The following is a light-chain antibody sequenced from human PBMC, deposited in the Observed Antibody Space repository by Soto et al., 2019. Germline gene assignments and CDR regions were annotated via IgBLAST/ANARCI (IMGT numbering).Light chain of an antibody. V-gene: IGKV3-20*01. J-gene: IGKJ1*01. CDR3: QQYGSSPWT. Sequence: VLTQSPATLSLSPGERATLSCRASQSIHTSLAWYQQKPGQPPRLVVYDSTLRANGVPDRFGGSRSGTDFTLTISRLEPEDFAVYYCQQYGSSPWTFGRGTKV. CDR2: DST. CDR1: QSIHTS.